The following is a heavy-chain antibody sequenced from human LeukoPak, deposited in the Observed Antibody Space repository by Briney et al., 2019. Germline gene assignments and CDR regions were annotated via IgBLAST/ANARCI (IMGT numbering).Heavy chain of an antibody. CDR2: IIPIFGTA. CDR3: ARGGDWFENAFDI. J-gene: IGHJ3*02. V-gene: IGHV1-69*06. CDR1: GGTFSSYA. D-gene: IGHD3/OR15-3a*01. Sequence: GASVKVSCKASGGTFSSYAISWVRQAPGQGLEWMGGIIPIFGTANYAQKFQGRVTITADKSTSTAYMELGSLRSEDTAVYYCARGGDWFENAFDIWGQGTMVTVSS.